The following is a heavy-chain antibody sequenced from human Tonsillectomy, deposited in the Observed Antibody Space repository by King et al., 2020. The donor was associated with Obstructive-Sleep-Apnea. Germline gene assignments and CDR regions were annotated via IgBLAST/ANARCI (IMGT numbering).Heavy chain of an antibody. V-gene: IGHV1-69*04. CDR3: ASDGWHCSSTSCFSVVDY. Sequence: QLVQSGAEVKKPGSSVKVSCKASGGTFSSYAISWVRQAPGQGLEWMGRIIPILGIANYAQKFQGRVTITADKSTSTAYMELSSLRSEDTAVYYCASDGWHCSSTSCFSVVDYWGQGTLVTVSS. J-gene: IGHJ4*02. CDR2: IIPILGIA. CDR1: GGTFSSYA. D-gene: IGHD2-2*01.